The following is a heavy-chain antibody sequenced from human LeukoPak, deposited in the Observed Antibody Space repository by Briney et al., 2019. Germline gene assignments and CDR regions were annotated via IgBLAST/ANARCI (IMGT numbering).Heavy chain of an antibody. CDR1: GGTFSSYA. V-gene: IGHV1-69*01. CDR2: IIPIFGTA. Sequence: SVKVSCKASGGTFSSYAISWVRQAPGQGLEWMGGIIPIFGTANYAQKFQGRVTITADESTSTAYMELSSLRSEDTAVYYCAVGLVPLSVYDYWGQGTLVTVSS. CDR3: AVGLVPLSVYDY. D-gene: IGHD3-10*01. J-gene: IGHJ4*02.